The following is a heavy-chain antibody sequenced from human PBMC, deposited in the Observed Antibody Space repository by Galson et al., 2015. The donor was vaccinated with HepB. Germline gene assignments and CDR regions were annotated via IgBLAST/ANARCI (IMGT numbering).Heavy chain of an antibody. Sequence: SLRLSCAASGFTFSNYWMHWVRQAPGKGLVWVSRINSDGTYITYADSVKGRFTISRDNAKNTLYLQMNSRRAEDTALYYCARTRGAAAGIFDYWGQGSLVTVSS. CDR3: ARTRGAAAGIFDY. D-gene: IGHD6-13*01. CDR2: INSDGTYI. V-gene: IGHV3-74*01. CDR1: GFTFSNYW. J-gene: IGHJ4*02.